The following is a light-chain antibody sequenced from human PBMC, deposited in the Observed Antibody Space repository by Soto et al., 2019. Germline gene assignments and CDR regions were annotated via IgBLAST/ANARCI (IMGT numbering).Light chain of an antibody. CDR2: WAS. CDR3: QQYYSPPRT. CDR1: QTFLDSSNNKDY. Sequence: DIVMTQSPDSLAVSLGERATINCKSSQTFLDSSNNKDYLTWYQQKPGQPPKLLIYWASAREFGVPDRFSGSGSGTDFTLTISSLQAEDVAVYYCQQYYSPPRTFGHGTKVDIK. V-gene: IGKV4-1*01. J-gene: IGKJ1*01.